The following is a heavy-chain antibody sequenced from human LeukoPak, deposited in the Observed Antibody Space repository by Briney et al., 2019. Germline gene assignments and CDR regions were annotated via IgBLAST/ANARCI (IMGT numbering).Heavy chain of an antibody. J-gene: IGHJ4*02. CDR1: GYTFTGYY. CDR2: INPNSGGT. CDR3: ATLTGTSSDFDY. V-gene: IGHV1-2*02. D-gene: IGHD1-20*01. Sequence: PGASVNVSCTASGYTFTGYYMHWVRQAPGQGLEWMGWINPNSGGTNYAQKFQGRVTMTRDTSISTAYMKLSRLRSDDTAVYYCATLTGTSSDFDYWGQGTLVTVSS.